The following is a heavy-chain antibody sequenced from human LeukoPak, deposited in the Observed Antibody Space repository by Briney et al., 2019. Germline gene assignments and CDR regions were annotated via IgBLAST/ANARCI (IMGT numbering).Heavy chain of an antibody. CDR3: AREMLPYYYDSSGYYVLDAFDI. CDR1: GYTITGYY. D-gene: IGHD3-22*01. J-gene: IGHJ3*02. V-gene: IGHV1-2*02. CDR2: INPNSGDT. Sequence: GASVKVSCKASGYTITGYYIHWVRQAPGQGLEWMGWINPNSGDTNYAQKFQGRVTMTRDTSINTAFMELSRLRSDDTAVYYCAREMLPYYYDSSGYYVLDAFDIWGQGTMVTVSS.